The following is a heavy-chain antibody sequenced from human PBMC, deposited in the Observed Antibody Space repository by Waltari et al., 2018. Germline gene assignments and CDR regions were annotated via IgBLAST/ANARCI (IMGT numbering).Heavy chain of an antibody. V-gene: IGHV1-24*01. J-gene: IGHJ3*02. D-gene: IGHD1-26*01. CDR3: VTDRPRIVGAGREDAFDI. CDR2: FDPEDGET. Sequence: QVQLVQSGAEVKKPGASVKVSCKVSGYTLTELSMHWVRQAPGKGLEWMGGFDPEDGETIYAQKFQGRVTMTEDTSTDTAYMELSSLRSEDTAVYYCVTDRPRIVGAGREDAFDIWGQGTMVTVSS. CDR1: GYTLTELS.